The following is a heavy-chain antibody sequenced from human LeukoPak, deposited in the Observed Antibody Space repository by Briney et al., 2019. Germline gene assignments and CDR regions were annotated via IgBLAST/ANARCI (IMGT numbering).Heavy chain of an antibody. CDR3: ARDGLPFDF. CDR1: GFRFSSYW. V-gene: IGHV3-7*01. Sequence: PGGSLRLSCAASGFRFSSYWMSWVRQAPGKGLEWVANIKQDGSEKHYVDSVKGRFTISRDNAKNSLYLQMNSLRAEDRAVYFCARDGLPFDFWGQGTLVTVSS. CDR2: IKQDGSEK. J-gene: IGHJ4*02. D-gene: IGHD5-12*01.